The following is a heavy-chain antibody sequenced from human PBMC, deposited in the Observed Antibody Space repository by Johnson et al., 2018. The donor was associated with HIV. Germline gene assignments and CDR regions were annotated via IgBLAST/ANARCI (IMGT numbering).Heavy chain of an antibody. CDR2: IWYDGSNK. CDR3: AREGVAVAGTGDAFDI. CDR1: GFTFSSYA. V-gene: IGHV3-30*14. Sequence: VQLVESGGGVVQPGRSLRLSCAASGFTFSSYAMHWVRQAPGKGLEWVAVIWYDGSNKYYADSVKGRFTISRDNSKNTLYLQMNSLRAEDTAVYYCAREGVAVAGTGDAFDIWGQGTMVTVSS. D-gene: IGHD6-19*01. J-gene: IGHJ3*02.